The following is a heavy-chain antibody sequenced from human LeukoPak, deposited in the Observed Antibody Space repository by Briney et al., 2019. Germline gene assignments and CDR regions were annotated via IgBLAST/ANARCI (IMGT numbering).Heavy chain of an antibody. CDR2: ISGSGGST. Sequence: GGSLRLSCAASGFTFSSYAMSWVRQAPGKGLGWVSAISGSGGSTYYADSVKGRFTISRDNSKNTLYLQMNSLRAEDTAVYYCAKDQGDSSGYYLDLSFDYWGQGTLVTVSS. CDR1: GFTFSSYA. V-gene: IGHV3-23*01. CDR3: AKDQGDSSGYYLDLSFDY. J-gene: IGHJ4*02. D-gene: IGHD3-22*01.